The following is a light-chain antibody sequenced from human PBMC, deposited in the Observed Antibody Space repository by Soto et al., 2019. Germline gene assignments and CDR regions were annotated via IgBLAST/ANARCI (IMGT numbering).Light chain of an antibody. CDR1: QSISTY. CDR2: AAS. V-gene: IGKV1-5*01. Sequence: DIQMTQSPSTLSASVGDRVTITCRASQSISTYLNWYQQTPGTAPKLLIYAASNMQSGVPSRFSGSGSGTEFTLTISSLQPDDFATYYCQQYNSYSRTFGQGTKVDIK. CDR3: QQYNSYSRT. J-gene: IGKJ1*01.